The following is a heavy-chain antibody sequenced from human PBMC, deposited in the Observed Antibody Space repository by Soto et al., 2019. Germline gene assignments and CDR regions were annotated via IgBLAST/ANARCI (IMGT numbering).Heavy chain of an antibody. V-gene: IGHV4-59*01. CDR2: IYYSGST. Sequence: SETLSLTCTVSGGSISSYYWSWIRQPPGKGLEWIGYIYYSGSTNYNPSLKSRVTISVDTSKNQFSLKLSSVTAADTAVYYCGRGGGYDSRNYYFYGMDVGGQGTTVTVPS. CDR1: GGSISSYY. J-gene: IGHJ6*02. D-gene: IGHD5-12*01. CDR3: GRGGGYDSRNYYFYGMDV.